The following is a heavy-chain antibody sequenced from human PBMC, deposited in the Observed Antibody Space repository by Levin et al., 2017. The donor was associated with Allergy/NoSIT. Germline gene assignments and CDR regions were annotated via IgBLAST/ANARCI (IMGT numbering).Heavy chain of an antibody. CDR3: AHTFWSRTDEHCSSLSCWEIPRLNWFGP. J-gene: IGHJ5*02. CDR1: GFSLSSSGVG. D-gene: IGHD2-2*01. V-gene: IGHV2-5*02. CDR2: IYWDDDK. Sequence: SGPTLVKPTQTLTLTCSFSGFSLSSSGVGVGWVRQSPGKALEWLALIYWDDDKRYTSSLRNRLTVTKDTSKNQVVLTMTNMDPVDTATYYCAHTFWSRTDEHCSSLSCWEIPRLNWFGPWGQGILVTVSS.